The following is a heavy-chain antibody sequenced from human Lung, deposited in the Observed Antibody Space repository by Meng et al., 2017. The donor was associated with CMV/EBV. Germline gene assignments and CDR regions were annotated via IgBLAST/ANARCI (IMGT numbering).Heavy chain of an antibody. CDR3: ARADCSSTSCYKSAFDI. V-gene: IGHV3-53*01. D-gene: IGHD2-2*02. CDR2: IYSGGST. J-gene: IGHJ3*02. Sequence: SLKISXAASGFTVSSNYMSWVRRAPGKGLEWVSVIYSGGSTYYADSVKGRFTISRDNSKNTLYLQMNSLRAEDTAVYYCARADCSSTSCYKSAFDIWGQGTRVTVSS. CDR1: GFTVSSNY.